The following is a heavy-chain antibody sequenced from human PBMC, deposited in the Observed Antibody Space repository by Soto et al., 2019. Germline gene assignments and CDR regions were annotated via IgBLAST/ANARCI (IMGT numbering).Heavy chain of an antibody. Sequence: GGSLRLSCAASGFTFSSYAMSWVRQAPGKGLEWVSAISGSGGSTYYADSVKGRFTISRDNSKNTLYLQRNSLRAEDTAVYYCAKDLLGILWFGELSNWFDPWGQGTLVTVSS. CDR1: GFTFSSYA. D-gene: IGHD3-10*01. CDR3: AKDLLGILWFGELSNWFDP. J-gene: IGHJ5*02. V-gene: IGHV3-23*01. CDR2: ISGSGGST.